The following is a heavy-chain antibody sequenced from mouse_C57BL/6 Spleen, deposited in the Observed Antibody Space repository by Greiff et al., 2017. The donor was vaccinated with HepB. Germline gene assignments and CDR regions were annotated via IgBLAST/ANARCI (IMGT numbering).Heavy chain of an antibody. V-gene: IGHV1-82*01. D-gene: IGHD1-1*01. CDR2: IYPGDGDT. Sequence: VQLQQSGPELVKPGASVKISCKASGYAFSSSWMNWVKQRPGKGLEWIGRIYPGDGDTNYNGTFKGKATLTADKSSSTAYMQLSSLTSEDSAVYFCARITTDAMDYWGQGTSVTVSS. CDR3: ARITTDAMDY. J-gene: IGHJ4*01. CDR1: GYAFSSSW.